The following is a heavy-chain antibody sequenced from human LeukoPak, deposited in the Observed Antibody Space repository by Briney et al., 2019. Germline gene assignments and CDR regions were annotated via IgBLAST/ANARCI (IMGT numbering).Heavy chain of an antibody. J-gene: IGHJ4*02. Sequence: ASVKVSCKASGYSFTSYGISWVRQAPGQGLEWMGWISAYNGNTNYAQKLQGRVTMTTDTSTSTACMELRSLRSDDTAVYYCARIKNYYDSSGPLDYWGQGTLVTVSS. CDR2: ISAYNGNT. D-gene: IGHD3-22*01. CDR3: ARIKNYYDSSGPLDY. V-gene: IGHV1-18*01. CDR1: GYSFTSYG.